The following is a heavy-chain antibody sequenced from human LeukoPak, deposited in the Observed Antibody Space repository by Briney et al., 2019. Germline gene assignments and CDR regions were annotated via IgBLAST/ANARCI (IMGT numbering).Heavy chain of an antibody. CDR3: ARGGGESYCSSTSCYRLYYYYMDV. CDR1: GGSISSSSYY. CDR2: INHSGST. D-gene: IGHD2-2*01. J-gene: IGHJ6*03. V-gene: IGHV4-39*07. Sequence: SETLSLTCTVSGGSISSSSYYWGWIRQPPGKGLEWIGEINHSGSTNYNPSLKSRVTISVDTSKNQFSLKLSSVTAADTAVYYCARGGGESYCSSTSCYRLYYYYMDVWGKGTTVTVSS.